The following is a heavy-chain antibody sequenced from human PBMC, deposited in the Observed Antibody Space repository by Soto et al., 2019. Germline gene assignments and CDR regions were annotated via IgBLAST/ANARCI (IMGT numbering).Heavy chain of an antibody. CDR3: ARESGGATATLDYYYFYMDV. CDR2: INPNGGAT. V-gene: IGHV1-2*02. Sequence: QVQLVQSGAEVKKPGASVKVSCKTSGDSFSAFYLHWVRQAPGQGLEWLGWINPNGGATKYAQKFRGRVAMTRDTYIRTAYLELSSLRSDDTAIYYCARESGGATATLDYYYFYMDVWGKGTTVTLSS. CDR1: GDSFSAFY. J-gene: IGHJ6*03. D-gene: IGHD5-12*01.